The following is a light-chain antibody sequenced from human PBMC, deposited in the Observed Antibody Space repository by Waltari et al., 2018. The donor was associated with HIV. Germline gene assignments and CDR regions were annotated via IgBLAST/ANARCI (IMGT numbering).Light chain of an antibody. CDR3: QQYGNSPPCT. J-gene: IGKJ2*02. Sequence: EIVLAQSPDPLSFSPGEGAILSCRASQSVNSGYLAWYQQRPGQAPRLLIFDTSRRASGIPDRFSGSGSGTDFTLTISSLEPEDFAVYYCQQYGNSPPCTFGQGTKLEIK. V-gene: IGKV3-20*01. CDR1: QSVNSGY. CDR2: DTS.